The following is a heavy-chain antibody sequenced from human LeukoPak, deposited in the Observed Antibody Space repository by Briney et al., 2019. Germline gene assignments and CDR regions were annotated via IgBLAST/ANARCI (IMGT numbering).Heavy chain of an antibody. Sequence: SVKVSCKASGGTFSSYTISWVRQAPGQGLEWMGRIIPILGIANYAQKFQGRVTITADKSTSTAYMELSSLRSEDTAVDYCARLGSGVVPAAVDAFDIWGQGTMVTVST. CDR2: IIPILGIA. CDR3: ARLGSGVVPAAVDAFDI. CDR1: GGTFSSYT. D-gene: IGHD2-2*01. V-gene: IGHV1-69*02. J-gene: IGHJ3*02.